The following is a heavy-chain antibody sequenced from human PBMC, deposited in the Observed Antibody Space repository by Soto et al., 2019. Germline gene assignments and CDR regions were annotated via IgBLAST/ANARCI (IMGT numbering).Heavy chain of an antibody. V-gene: IGHV4-59*01. CDR1: GGPISSYY. Sequence: SETLSLTCTVSGGPISSYYWSWIRQPPGKGLEWIGYIYYSGSTNYNPSLKSRVTISVDTSKNQFSLKLSSVTAADTAVYYCARDRGLRGVVITPHYFDYWGQGTLVTVSS. J-gene: IGHJ4*02. CDR3: ARDRGLRGVVITPHYFDY. CDR2: IYYSGST. D-gene: IGHD3-3*01.